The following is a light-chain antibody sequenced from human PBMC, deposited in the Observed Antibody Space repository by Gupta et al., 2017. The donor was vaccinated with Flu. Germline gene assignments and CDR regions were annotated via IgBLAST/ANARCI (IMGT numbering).Light chain of an antibody. Sequence: DIQMTQSPSTLSASVGDRVTITCRASQSISTWLAWYQHKPGKAPKLLIYKASSLESGVPSRFSGSGSGTDFTLTISTLQPDDFATYCCQQYNDYSPSTFGQGTKLEIK. CDR2: KAS. CDR3: QQYNDYSPST. J-gene: IGKJ2*01. V-gene: IGKV1-5*03. CDR1: QSISTW.